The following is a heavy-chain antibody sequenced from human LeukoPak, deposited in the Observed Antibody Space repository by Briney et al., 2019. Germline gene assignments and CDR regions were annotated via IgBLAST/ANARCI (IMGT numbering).Heavy chain of an antibody. D-gene: IGHD2/OR15-2a*01. J-gene: IGHJ4*02. CDR2: ISWSSGTV. CDR1: GFAFDNYA. CDR3: ARANSSSATRNFFDY. V-gene: IGHV3-9*01. Sequence: GGSLRLSCAASGFAFDNYAMHWVRQGPGRGLEWVSDISWSSGTVDYADSVKGRFIISRDNAKNSLYLEMKDLRTEDTAFYYCARANSSSATRNFFDYWGQGTLVTVPS.